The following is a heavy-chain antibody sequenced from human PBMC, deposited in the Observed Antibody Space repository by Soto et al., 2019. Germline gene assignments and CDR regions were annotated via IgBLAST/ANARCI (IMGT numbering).Heavy chain of an antibody. CDR1: GGSITSDNW. J-gene: IGHJ5*01. CDR2: IYHAGGT. D-gene: IGHD2-15*01. Sequence: SETLSLTCVVSGGSITSDNWWAWVRQTPTKGLQWIGEIYHAGGTNYNPSLKSRFTIAIDRSKNQFSLKLHSVTAADTPVYFCARYSNFRRGYCSGATCYGLDSLGQGTLVTVSS. V-gene: IGHV4-4*02. CDR3: ARYSNFRRGYCSGATCYGLDS.